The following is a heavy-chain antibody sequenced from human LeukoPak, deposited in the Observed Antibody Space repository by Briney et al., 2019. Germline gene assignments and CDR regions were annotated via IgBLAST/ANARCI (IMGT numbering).Heavy chain of an antibody. D-gene: IGHD6-13*01. Sequence: SETLSLTCTVSGGSISSYYWSWIRQPAGKGLEWIGRIYTSGSTNCNPSLKSRVTMSVDTSKNQFSLKLSSVTAADTAVYYCARDTSPHSSSWFLGRWGQGTLVTVSS. CDR3: ARDTSPHSSSWFLGR. V-gene: IGHV4-4*07. J-gene: IGHJ4*02. CDR1: GGSISSYY. CDR2: IYTSGST.